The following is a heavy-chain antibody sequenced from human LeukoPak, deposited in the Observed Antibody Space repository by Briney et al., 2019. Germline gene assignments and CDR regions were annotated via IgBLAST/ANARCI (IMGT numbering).Heavy chain of an antibody. V-gene: IGHV3-53*01. CDR1: GFTVSSNY. Sequence: GGSLRLSCAASGFTVSSNYMSWVRPAPGKGLEWVSVIYGGGYTYYADSVKGRFTISRDNSKNTLYLQMNSLRAEDTAVYYCASEHMVRGVNIFYGMDVWGQGTTVTVSS. D-gene: IGHD3-10*01. J-gene: IGHJ6*02. CDR2: IYGGGYT. CDR3: ASEHMVRGVNIFYGMDV.